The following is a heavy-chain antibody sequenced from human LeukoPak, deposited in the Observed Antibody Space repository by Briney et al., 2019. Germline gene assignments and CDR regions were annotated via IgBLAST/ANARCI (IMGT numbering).Heavy chain of an antibody. J-gene: IGHJ4*02. CDR2: ISGSGGST. Sequence: GGSLRLSCAASGFTVSSNYMSWVRQAPGKGLEWVSAISGSGGSTYYADSVKGRFTISRDNSKNTLYLQMNSLRAEDTAVYYCAKDRGTVAGTAARDYWGQGTLVTVSS. CDR3: AKDRGTVAGTAARDY. CDR1: GFTVSSNY. V-gene: IGHV3-23*01. D-gene: IGHD6-19*01.